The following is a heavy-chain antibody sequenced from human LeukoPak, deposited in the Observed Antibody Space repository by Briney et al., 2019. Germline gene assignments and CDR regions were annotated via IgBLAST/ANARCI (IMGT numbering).Heavy chain of an antibody. Sequence: AGGSLRLSCAGSGFSFSSYGMHWVRQAPGKGLEWMAFIRSDGSNKYYADSVKGRFTISRDNAKNSLDLQMNSLRADDTAIYYCARSKIDYWGQGTLVTVSS. CDR1: GFSFSSYG. D-gene: IGHD4-11*01. J-gene: IGHJ4*02. CDR2: IRSDGSNK. V-gene: IGHV3-30*02. CDR3: ARSKIDY.